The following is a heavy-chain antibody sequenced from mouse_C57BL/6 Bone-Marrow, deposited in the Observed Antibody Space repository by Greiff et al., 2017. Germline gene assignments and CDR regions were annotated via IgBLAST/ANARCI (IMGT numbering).Heavy chain of an antibody. Sequence: EVKVVESGGDLVKPGGSLKLSCAASGFTFSSYGMSWVRQTPDKRLEWVATISSGGSYTYYPDSVKGRFTISRDNAKNTLYLQMSSLKSEDTAVYYCAGYSRRDWYVDVWGTGTTVTVSS. V-gene: IGHV5-6*01. CDR3: AGYSRRDWYVDV. D-gene: IGHD1-2*01. J-gene: IGHJ1*03. CDR1: GFTFSSYG. CDR2: ISSGGSYT.